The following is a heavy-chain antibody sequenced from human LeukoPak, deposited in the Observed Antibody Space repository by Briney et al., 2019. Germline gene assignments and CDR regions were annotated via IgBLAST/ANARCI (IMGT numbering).Heavy chain of an antibody. CDR2: TSPYDETP. CDR3: GKLDPPITEGARGDALHV. D-gene: IGHD1-26*01. J-gene: IGHJ3*01. CDR1: GYSFFTFG. Sequence: ASVKVSCKTSGYSFFTFGITWVRQAPGKGLQWMGWTSPYDETPTYAQEFQGRVTMTTDTSTATAYMELTSLTSDDTAIYYCGKLDPPITEGARGDALHVWGQGTKVIVSS. V-gene: IGHV1-18*01.